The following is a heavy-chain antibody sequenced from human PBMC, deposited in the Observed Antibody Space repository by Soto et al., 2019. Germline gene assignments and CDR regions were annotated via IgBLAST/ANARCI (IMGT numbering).Heavy chain of an antibody. CDR3: ARADYEILPGSYAMEG. CDR2: VSTNGAT. Sequence: TPSLHSLDSEVPLVVDDWNWLRTPTRKGLEWIGRVSTNGATNYNPSLESRVTMSVDTSKNQFSLKLTSVTAADTAVYFGARADYEILPGSYAMEGWGPGSTVRVSS. D-gene: IGHD3-9*01. J-gene: IGHJ6*01. V-gene: IGHV4-4*07. CDR1: EVPLVVDD.